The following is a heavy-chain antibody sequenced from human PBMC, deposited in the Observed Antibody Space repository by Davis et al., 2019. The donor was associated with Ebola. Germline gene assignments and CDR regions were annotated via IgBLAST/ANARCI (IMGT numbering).Heavy chain of an antibody. Sequence: SETLSLTCTVSGASIRMSGFFWGWVRQSPGKGLEYIGIFYHSGSTYYNPSLKSRVTISVDTSKNQFSLKLSSVTAADTAVYYCARQLWLQHLDYWGQGTLVTVSS. CDR1: GASIRMSGFF. D-gene: IGHD5-18*01. J-gene: IGHJ4*02. CDR2: FYHSGST. CDR3: ARQLWLQHLDY. V-gene: IGHV4-39*01.